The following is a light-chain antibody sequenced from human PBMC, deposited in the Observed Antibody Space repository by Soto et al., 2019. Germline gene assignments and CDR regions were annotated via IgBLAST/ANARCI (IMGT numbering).Light chain of an antibody. V-gene: IGKV3-20*01. J-gene: IGKJ1*01. CDR2: GES. CDR3: QQYGSSGT. CDR1: QSVSSSY. Sequence: EIVLTPSPSTLSLSPGERATLSCRASQSVSSSYLAWYQQKPGQAPRLLIYGESSRATGIPDRFSGSGSGTDFTLTISRLEPEDFAVYYCQQYGSSGTFGQGTKVDI.